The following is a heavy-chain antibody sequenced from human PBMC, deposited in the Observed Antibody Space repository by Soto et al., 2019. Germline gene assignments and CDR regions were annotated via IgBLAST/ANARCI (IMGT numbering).Heavy chain of an antibody. CDR3: ARGSGIVALPGELEDVKYDY. CDR2: INESGST. V-gene: IGHV4-34*01. CDR1: GQSFSGHS. Sequence: QVQLQQWGAGLVKPSETLSLSCAVYGQSFSGHSWAWIRQPPGKGLEWIGEINESGSTYYNPSLKSRVTISTFTSKNKFSLKLSSVSAADTAAYFCARGSGIVALPGELEDVKYDYWGQGTLVNVSS. J-gene: IGHJ4*02. D-gene: IGHD1-1*01.